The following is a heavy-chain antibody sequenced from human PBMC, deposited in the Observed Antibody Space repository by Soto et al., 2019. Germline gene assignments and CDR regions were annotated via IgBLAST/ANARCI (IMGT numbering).Heavy chain of an antibody. Sequence: GGSLRLSCAASGFTFSSYSMNWVRQAPGKGLEWVSSISSSSSYIYYADSVKGRFTISRDNAKNSLYLQMNSLRAEDTAVYYCAREDCSGGSCYSSPDYWGQGTLVTVSS. V-gene: IGHV3-21*01. D-gene: IGHD2-15*01. J-gene: IGHJ4*02. CDR1: GFTFSSYS. CDR2: ISSSSSYI. CDR3: AREDCSGGSCYSSPDY.